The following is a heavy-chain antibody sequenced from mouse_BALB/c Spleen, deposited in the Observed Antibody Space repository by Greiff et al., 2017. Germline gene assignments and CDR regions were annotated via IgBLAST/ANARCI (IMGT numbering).Heavy chain of an antibody. CDR3: ARSCYTHYFDY. CDR2: ISYSGST. D-gene: IGHD2-12*01. J-gene: IGHJ2*01. Sequence: EVKLEESGPGLVKPSQSLSLTCTVTGYSITSDYAWNWIRQFPGNKLEWMGYISYSGSTSYNPSLKSRISITRDTSKNQFFLQLNSVTTEDTATYYCARSCYTHYFDYWGQGTTLTVSS. CDR1: GYSITSDYA. V-gene: IGHV3-2*02.